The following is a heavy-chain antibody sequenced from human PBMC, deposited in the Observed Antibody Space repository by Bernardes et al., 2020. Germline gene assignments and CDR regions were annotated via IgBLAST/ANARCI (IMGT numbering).Heavy chain of an antibody. Sequence: ASVKVSCKASGYTLTSYAMHWVRQAPGQRLEWMGWINAGNGNTKYSQKFQGRVTITRDTSASTAYMELSSLRSEDTAVYYCARDEYSSSSGVRFDYWGQGTLVTVSS. CDR3: ARDEYSSSSGVRFDY. V-gene: IGHV1-3*01. D-gene: IGHD6-6*01. CDR1: GYTLTSYA. J-gene: IGHJ4*02. CDR2: INAGNGNT.